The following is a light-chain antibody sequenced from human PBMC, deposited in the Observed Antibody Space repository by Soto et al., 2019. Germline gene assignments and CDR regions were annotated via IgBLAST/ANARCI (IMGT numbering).Light chain of an antibody. CDR1: QSVSSTY. CDR2: GAS. CDR3: QQYNNWPRIT. J-gene: IGKJ5*01. Sequence: EIPMTPALGCLSLSPGASAFLSGRASQSVSSTYLAWYQQRPGQAPRLLIYGASSRATGIPDRFSGSGSGTEFTLTISSLQSEDFAVYYCQQYNNWPRITFGQGTRLEIK. V-gene: IGKV3D-15*01.